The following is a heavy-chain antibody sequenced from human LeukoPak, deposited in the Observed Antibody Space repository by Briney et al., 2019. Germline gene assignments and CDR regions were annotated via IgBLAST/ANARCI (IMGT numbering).Heavy chain of an antibody. Sequence: PGGSLRLSCAASGFTFSSYWMHWVRQAPGKGLVWVSRINSDGSSTSYADSVKGRFTISRDNAKNSLYLQMNSLRAEDTAVYYCARYYYDSSGYYQNWFDPWGQGTLVTVSS. D-gene: IGHD3-22*01. J-gene: IGHJ5*02. CDR3: ARYYYDSSGYYQNWFDP. CDR2: INSDGSST. V-gene: IGHV3-74*01. CDR1: GFTFSSYW.